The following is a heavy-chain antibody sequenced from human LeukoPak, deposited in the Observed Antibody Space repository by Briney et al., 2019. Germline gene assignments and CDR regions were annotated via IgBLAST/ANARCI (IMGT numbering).Heavy chain of an antibody. D-gene: IGHD3-10*01. CDR3: ARHLFHDTYYYGSGSYSLPHFDY. V-gene: IGHV4-39*01. Sequence: SETLSLTCTVSGGSISSSSYYWGWIRQPPGKGLEWIGSIYYSGSTYYNPSLKSRVTISVDTSKNQFSLKLSSVTAADTAVYYCARHLFHDTYYYGSGSYSLPHFDYWGQGTLVTVSS. CDR1: GGSISSSSYY. J-gene: IGHJ4*02. CDR2: IYYSGST.